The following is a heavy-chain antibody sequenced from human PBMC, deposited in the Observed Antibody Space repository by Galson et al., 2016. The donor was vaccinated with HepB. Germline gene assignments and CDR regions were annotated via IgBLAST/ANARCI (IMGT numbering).Heavy chain of an antibody. Sequence: TLSLTCTVSGDSIISDSYHYWSWIRQPVGKGLEWVGLIYTTGSTNYNPSLKSRVTISLDTSKNQFSLELRSVTAADTAIYYCARDPGADVDYWGQGTLVTVSS. CDR2: IYTTGST. V-gene: IGHV4-61*02. CDR3: ARDPGADVDY. J-gene: IGHJ4*02. D-gene: IGHD3-10*01. CDR1: GDSIISDSYHY.